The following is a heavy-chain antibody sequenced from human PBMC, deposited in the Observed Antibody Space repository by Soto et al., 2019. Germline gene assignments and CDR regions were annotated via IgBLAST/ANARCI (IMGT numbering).Heavy chain of an antibody. Sequence: GASVKVSCKASGYTFTSYDINWVRQATGQGLEWIGWMNPNSGNTGYAQKFQGRVTMTRNTSISTAYMELSSLRSEDTAVYYCARGVYDFWSGPKHDYYYYYMDVWGKGTTVTVSS. V-gene: IGHV1-8*01. CDR1: GYTFTSYD. D-gene: IGHD3-3*01. J-gene: IGHJ6*03. CDR3: ARGVYDFWSGPKHDYYYYYMDV. CDR2: MNPNSGNT.